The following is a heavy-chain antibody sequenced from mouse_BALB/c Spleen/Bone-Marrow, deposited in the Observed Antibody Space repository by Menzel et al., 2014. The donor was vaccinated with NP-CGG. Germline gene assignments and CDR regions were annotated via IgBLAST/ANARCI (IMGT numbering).Heavy chain of an antibody. Sequence: EVKVEESGGGLVQPGGSMKLSCVASGFTFSNYWMNWVRQSPEKGLEWVAEIRLKSNNYATHYAESVKGRFTISRDDSKSSVYLQMNNLRAEGTGIYYCTRGIYYGNFYAMDYWGQGTSVTVSS. J-gene: IGHJ4*01. D-gene: IGHD2-1*01. CDR2: IRLKSNNYAT. V-gene: IGHV6-6*02. CDR3: TRGIYYGNFYAMDY. CDR1: GFTFSNYW.